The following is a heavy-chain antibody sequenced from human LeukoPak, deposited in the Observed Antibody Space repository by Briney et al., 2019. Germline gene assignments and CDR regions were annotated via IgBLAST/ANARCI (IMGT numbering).Heavy chain of an antibody. J-gene: IGHJ3*02. CDR3: ARDGEPVVSIAFYI. CDR1: GFTYSSYS. Sequence: GGPLRLSCAVSGFTYSSYSMNSVRQAPGKGLEWVSSISSSSSYIYYADSVKGRFTISRDNAKNSLYLQMNSLRAEDAAVYYCARDGEPVVSIAFYIWGQGTMVTVSS. CDR2: ISSSSSYI. V-gene: IGHV3-21*01. D-gene: IGHD4-23*01.